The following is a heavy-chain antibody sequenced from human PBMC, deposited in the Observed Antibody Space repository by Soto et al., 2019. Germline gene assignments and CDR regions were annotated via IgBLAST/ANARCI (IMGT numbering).Heavy chain of an antibody. CDR2: INHSGST. CDR3: ARGGSSSSWYYYYYGMDV. D-gene: IGHD6-6*01. Sequence: YWSWIRQPPGKGLEWIGEINHSGSTNYNPSLKSRVTISVDTSKNQFSLKLSSVTAADTAVYYCARGGSSSSWYYYYYGMDVWGQGTTVTVSS. V-gene: IGHV4-34*01. CDR1: Y. J-gene: IGHJ6*02.